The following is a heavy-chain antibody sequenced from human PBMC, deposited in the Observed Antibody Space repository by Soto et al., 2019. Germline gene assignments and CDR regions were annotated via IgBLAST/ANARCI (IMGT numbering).Heavy chain of an antibody. D-gene: IGHD5-12*01. CDR3: ARDNIVATTSTYDAFDI. CDR1: GDSVSSNSAA. Sequence: KQSQTLSLPCAISGDSVSSNSAAWTWIRQSPSRGLEWLGRTYYRSKWYNDYAVSVKSRITINPDTSKNQFSLQLNSVTPEDTAVYYCARDNIVATTSTYDAFDIWGQGTMVTVSS. CDR2: TYYRSKWYN. J-gene: IGHJ3*02. V-gene: IGHV6-1*01.